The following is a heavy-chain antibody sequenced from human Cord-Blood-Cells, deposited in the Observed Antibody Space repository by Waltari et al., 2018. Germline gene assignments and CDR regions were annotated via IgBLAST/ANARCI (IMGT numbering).Heavy chain of an antibody. CDR1: GYRFTSYW. CDR3: AIRSAMVQGVIDY. V-gene: IGHV5-51*01. D-gene: IGHD3-10*01. CDR2: ISPGDSDT. J-gene: IGHJ4*02. Sequence: EVQLVQSGAEVKKPGESLKISWKGFGYRFTSYWIGWVGQMPGKGREWMGIISPGDSDTRYSPSFQGQVTISADKSISTAYLQWSSLKASDTAMYYCAIRSAMVQGVIDYWGQGTLVTVSS.